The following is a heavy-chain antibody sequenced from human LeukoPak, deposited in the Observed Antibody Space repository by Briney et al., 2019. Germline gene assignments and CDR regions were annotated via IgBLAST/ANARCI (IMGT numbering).Heavy chain of an antibody. J-gene: IGHJ6*03. CDR1: GFTFSSYW. CDR2: IKQDGSEK. V-gene: IGHV3-7*01. Sequence: GGSLRLSCAASGFTFSSYWMSWVRQAPGKGLEWVANIKQDGSEKYYVDSVKGRFTISRDNSKNTLYLQMNSLRAEDTAVYYCARDLRQYQLLSYYYYMDVWGKGTTVTVSS. CDR3: ARDLRQYQLLSYYYYMDV. D-gene: IGHD2-2*01.